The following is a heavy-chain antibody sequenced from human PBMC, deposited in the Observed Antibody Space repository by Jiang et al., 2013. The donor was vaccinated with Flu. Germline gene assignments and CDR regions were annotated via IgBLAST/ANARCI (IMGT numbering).Heavy chain of an antibody. CDR2: ITSTSSAI. Sequence: VQLLESGGGLVQPGGSLRLSCAASGFSFSSYSMNWVRQAPGKGLDWVSYITSTSSAIYYADSVKGRFTISRDNAKNSLYLQMNSLRAEDAAVYYCARDLYCSGGSCYTGAFDYWGQGALVTVSS. V-gene: IGHV3-48*01. CDR3: ARDLYCSGGSCYTGAFDY. CDR1: GFSFSSYS. J-gene: IGHJ4*02. D-gene: IGHD2-15*01.